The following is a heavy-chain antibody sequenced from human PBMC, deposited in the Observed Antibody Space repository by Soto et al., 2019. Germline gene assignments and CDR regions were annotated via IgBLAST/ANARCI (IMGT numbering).Heavy chain of an antibody. D-gene: IGHD4-17*01. CDR1: GGTFSSYT. J-gene: IGHJ6*03. V-gene: IGHV1-69*02. Sequence: SVKVSCKASGGTFSSYTISWVRQAPGQGLEWMGRIIPILGIANYAQKFQGRVTITADKSTSTAYMELSSLRSEDTAVYYCARHAGTVTTSQYYYYYYYMDVWG. CDR2: IIPILGIA. CDR3: ARHAGTVTTSQYYYYYYYMDV.